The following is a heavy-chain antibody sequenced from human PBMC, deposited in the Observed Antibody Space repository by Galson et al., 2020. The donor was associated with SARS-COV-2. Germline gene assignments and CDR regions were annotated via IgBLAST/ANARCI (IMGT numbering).Heavy chain of an antibody. CDR2: IPHGGRT. CDR3: ARLHYGEYAPEAFDL. V-gene: IGHV4-30-2*01. J-gene: IGHJ3*01. CDR1: GTSISSGSYS. D-gene: IGHD4-17*01. Sequence: SEILSLTCAVSGTSISSGSYSWNWIRQPPRKRLECIRHIPHGGRTYYNPSLNSRVTISGDRSKNQFSLRLSSVTAADTAVYYCARLHYGEYAPEAFDLWGPGTRVTVAS.